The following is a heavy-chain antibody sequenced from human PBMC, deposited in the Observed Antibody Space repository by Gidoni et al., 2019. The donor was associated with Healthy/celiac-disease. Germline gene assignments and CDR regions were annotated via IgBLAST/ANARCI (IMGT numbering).Heavy chain of an antibody. J-gene: IGHJ3*02. CDR3: ARDGYSSSWYGASPLDPTDAFDI. V-gene: IGHV3-33*01. CDR1: GFTFSSYG. Sequence: QVQLVESGGGVVQPGRSLRLSCAASGFTFSSYGMPWVRPAPGKGLEWVAVIWYDGSNKYYADSVKGRFTISRDNSKNTLYLQMNSLRAEDTAVYYCARDGYSSSWYGASPLDPTDAFDIWGQGTMVTVSS. CDR2: IWYDGSNK. D-gene: IGHD6-13*01.